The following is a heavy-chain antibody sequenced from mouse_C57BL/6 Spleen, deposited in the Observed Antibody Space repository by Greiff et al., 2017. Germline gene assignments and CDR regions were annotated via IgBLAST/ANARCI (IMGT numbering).Heavy chain of an antibody. J-gene: IGHJ4*01. D-gene: IGHD1-1*01. Sequence: EVKVEESGGGLVKPGGSLKLSCAASGFTFSDYGMHWVRQAPEKGLEWVAYISSGSSTIYYADTVKGRFTISRDNAKNTLFLQMTSLRSEDTAMYYCAREIYYGSSPYYYAMDYWGQGTSVTVAS. CDR1: GFTFSDYG. CDR3: AREIYYGSSPYYYAMDY. V-gene: IGHV5-17*01. CDR2: ISSGSSTI.